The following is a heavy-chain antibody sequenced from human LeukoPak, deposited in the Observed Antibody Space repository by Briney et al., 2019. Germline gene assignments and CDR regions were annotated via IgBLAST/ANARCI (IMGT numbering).Heavy chain of an antibody. V-gene: IGHV3-23*01. CDR3: AKDVLGYCSGGSCYGSFDY. J-gene: IGHJ4*02. Sequence: PGGSVRLSCAASGFTFSSYAMSWVRQAPGKGLEWVSAISGSGGSTYYADSVKGRFTISRDNSKNTLYLQMNSLRAEDTAVYYCAKDVLGYCSGGSCYGSFDYWGQGTLVTVSS. CDR1: GFTFSSYA. CDR2: ISGSGGST. D-gene: IGHD2-15*01.